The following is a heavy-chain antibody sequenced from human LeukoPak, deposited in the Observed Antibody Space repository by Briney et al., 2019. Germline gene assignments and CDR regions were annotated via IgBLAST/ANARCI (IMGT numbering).Heavy chain of an antibody. D-gene: IGHD6-19*01. Sequence: GGSLRLSCAASEFTFDDYAMHWVRQAPGKGLEWVSGISWNSGSIGYADSVKGRFTISRDNAKNSLYLQMNSLRAEDTALYYCAKDRFIAVAGGNFDYWGQGTLVTVSS. J-gene: IGHJ4*02. CDR2: ISWNSGSI. V-gene: IGHV3-9*01. CDR3: AKDRFIAVAGGNFDY. CDR1: EFTFDDYA.